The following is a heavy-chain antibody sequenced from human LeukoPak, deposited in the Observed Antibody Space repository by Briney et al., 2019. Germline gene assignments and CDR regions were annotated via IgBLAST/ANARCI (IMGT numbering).Heavy chain of an antibody. J-gene: IGHJ4*02. CDR2: ISGSGGST. CDR3: AKDQSGGYSYGFDY. Sequence: GGSLRLSCAASGFTVSNNYMSWVRQAPGKGLEWVSAISGSGGSTYYADSVKGRFTISRDNSKNTLYLQMNSLRAEDTAVYYCAKDQSGGYSYGFDYWGQGTLVTVSS. V-gene: IGHV3-23*01. CDR1: GFTVSNNY. D-gene: IGHD5-18*01.